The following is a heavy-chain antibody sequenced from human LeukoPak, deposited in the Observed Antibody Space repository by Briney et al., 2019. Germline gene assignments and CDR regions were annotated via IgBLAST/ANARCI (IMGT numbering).Heavy chain of an antibody. J-gene: IGHJ4*02. CDR2: ISGSGGST. CDR3: ASGPGSGSFDY. V-gene: IGHV3-23*01. D-gene: IGHD3-10*01. Sequence: SGGSLRLSCAASGFTFSSYAMSWVRQAPGKGLEWVSAISGSGGSTYYADSVKGRFTISRDNSKNSLYLQMNSLRAEDTAVYYCASGPGSGSFDYWGQGTLVTVSS. CDR1: GFTFSSYA.